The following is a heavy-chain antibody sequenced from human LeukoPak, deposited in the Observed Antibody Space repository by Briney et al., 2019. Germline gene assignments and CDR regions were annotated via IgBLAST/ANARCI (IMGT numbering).Heavy chain of an antibody. J-gene: IGHJ4*02. V-gene: IGHV1-2*02. CDR2: INPNSGGT. Sequence: GASVKVSCKASGYAFTGYYMHWARQAPGQGLEWMGWINPNSGGTNYAQKLQGRVTMTTDTSTSTAYMELRSLRSDDTAVYYCARARTMYYYDSSVDWGQGTLVTVSS. CDR1: GYAFTGYY. D-gene: IGHD3-22*01. CDR3: ARARTMYYYDSSVD.